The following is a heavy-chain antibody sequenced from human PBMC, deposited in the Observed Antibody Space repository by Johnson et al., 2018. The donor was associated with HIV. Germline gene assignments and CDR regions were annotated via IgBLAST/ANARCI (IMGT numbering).Heavy chain of an antibody. J-gene: IGHJ3*02. Sequence: MQLVESGGGVVRPGGSLRLSCAGSGFIFDDYDMTWVRQPPGKGLEWVSGINWNGDRSGYADSVKGRFTISRENAKNSLYLQMNSLRAEDTAVYYCARDDSSGWYGLGAFDIWGQGTMVTVSS. CDR2: INWNGDRS. V-gene: IGHV3-20*04. D-gene: IGHD6-19*01. CDR1: GFIFDDYD. CDR3: ARDDSSGWYGLGAFDI.